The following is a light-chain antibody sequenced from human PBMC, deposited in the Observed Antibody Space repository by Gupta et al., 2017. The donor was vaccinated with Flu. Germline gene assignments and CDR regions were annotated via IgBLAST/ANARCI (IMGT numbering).Light chain of an antibody. J-gene: IGKJ3*01. CDR1: QSVSSY. Sequence: TLSLSPGERATLSCRASQSVSSYLAWYQQKPGQAPRLLIYDASNRATGIPARFSGSGSGTDFTLTISSLEPEDFAVYYCQQRSNWPPGITFGPGTKVDIK. CDR2: DAS. V-gene: IGKV3-11*01. CDR3: QQRSNWPPGIT.